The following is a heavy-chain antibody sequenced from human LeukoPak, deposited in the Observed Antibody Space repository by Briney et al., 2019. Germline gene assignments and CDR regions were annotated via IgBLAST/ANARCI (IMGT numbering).Heavy chain of an antibody. CDR2: IYYSGAT. Sequence: PSETLSLTCTVSGGSITTNNYYWDWIRQPPGKGLEWIGRIYYSGATYYNPSLKSRITISVDTSKNQFSLNLSSLTAADTAVYYCAGSTGYYAPFDPWGQGTLVTVSS. V-gene: IGHV4-39*01. CDR3: AGSTGYYAPFDP. D-gene: IGHD3-9*01. CDR1: GGSITTNNYY. J-gene: IGHJ5*02.